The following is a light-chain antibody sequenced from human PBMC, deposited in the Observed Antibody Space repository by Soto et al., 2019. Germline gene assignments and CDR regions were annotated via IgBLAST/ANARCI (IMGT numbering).Light chain of an antibody. CDR2: ENN. J-gene: IGLJ1*01. Sequence: QSVLTQPPSVSEAPGQRVTISCTGSSSNIGAGYEAHWYQQVPGTAPKLLIYENNNRPSGVPDRFSGSQSGTSAPLAITGLPAEDEAEYYRQSYDSSLSGYVFGTGTKLTVL. CDR1: SSNIGAGYE. CDR3: QSYDSSLSGYV. V-gene: IGLV1-40*01.